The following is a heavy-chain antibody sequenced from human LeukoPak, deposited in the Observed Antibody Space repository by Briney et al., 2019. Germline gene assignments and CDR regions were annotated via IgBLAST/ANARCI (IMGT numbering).Heavy chain of an antibody. CDR3: ARIPNYDILTGYYISGEEP. CDR2: IYTSGST. J-gene: IGHJ5*02. D-gene: IGHD3-9*01. CDR1: GGSISSGSYY. Sequence: SETLSLTCTVSGGSISSGSYYWSWIRQPAGKGLEWIGRIYTSGSTNYNPSLKSRVTISVDTSKNQFSLKLSSVTAADTAVYYCARIPNYDILTGYYISGEEPWGQGTLVTVSS. V-gene: IGHV4-61*02.